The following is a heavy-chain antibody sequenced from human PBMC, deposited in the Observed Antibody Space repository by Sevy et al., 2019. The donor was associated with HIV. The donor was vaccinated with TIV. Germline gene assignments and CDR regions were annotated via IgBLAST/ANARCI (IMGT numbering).Heavy chain of an antibody. CDR1: GYTFGRFG. CDR3: ARDHTGSYYGGRGPYFDY. D-gene: IGHD1-26*01. J-gene: IGHJ4*02. CDR2: ISAYSGNT. V-gene: IGHV1-18*01. Sequence: ASVKVSCKASGYTFGRFGISWVRQAPGQGLEWMGWISAYSGNTNYTQKLQGRVTMTTDTSTSTAYMELRSLRSDGTAVYYCARDHTGSYYGGRGPYFDYWGQGTLVTVSS.